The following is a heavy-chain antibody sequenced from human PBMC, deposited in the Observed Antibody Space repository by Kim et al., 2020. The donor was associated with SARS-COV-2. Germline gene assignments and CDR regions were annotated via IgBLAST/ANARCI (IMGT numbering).Heavy chain of an antibody. J-gene: IGHJ4*02. CDR3: AREAAMVF. V-gene: IGHV1-18*04. CDR2: TSINNVNT. Sequence: ASVKVSCKASGYTFTSYGISWVRQAPGQGLEWMGWTSINNVNTNYAQKFQGRVTMTADTSTSTAYMELRNLRSDDTAVYYCAREAAMVFWGQGTLVTVSS. CDR1: GYTFTSYG. D-gene: IGHD5-18*01.